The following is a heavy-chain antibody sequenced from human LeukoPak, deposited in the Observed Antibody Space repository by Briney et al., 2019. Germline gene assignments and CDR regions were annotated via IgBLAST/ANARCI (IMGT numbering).Heavy chain of an antibody. Sequence: PRGSLRLSCAASGFTVSSTYMSWVRQAPGQGLEWVSLLYSSGTTFYAESVQGRFTISRDNSKNTLYLQMNSLRAEDTAIYYCARDSSSFPNYFDFWGQGTLVTVSS. J-gene: IGHJ4*02. V-gene: IGHV3-53*01. CDR3: ARDSSSFPNYFDF. D-gene: IGHD3-3*02. CDR1: GFTVSSTY. CDR2: LYSSGTT.